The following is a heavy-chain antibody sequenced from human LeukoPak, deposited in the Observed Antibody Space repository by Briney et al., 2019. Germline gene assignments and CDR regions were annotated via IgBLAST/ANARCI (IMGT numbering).Heavy chain of an antibody. V-gene: IGHV4-30-2*01. CDR3: ARSGSLDYGGKASYYGMDV. CDR1: GGSISSGGYS. J-gene: IGHJ6*02. D-gene: IGHD4-23*01. CDR2: IYHSGST. Sequence: SQTLSLTCAVSGGSISSGGYSWSWIRQPPGKGLEWIGYIYHSGSTYYNPSLKSRVTISVDRSKNQFSLKLSSVTAADTAVYYCARSGSLDYGGKASYYGMDVWGQGTTVTVSS.